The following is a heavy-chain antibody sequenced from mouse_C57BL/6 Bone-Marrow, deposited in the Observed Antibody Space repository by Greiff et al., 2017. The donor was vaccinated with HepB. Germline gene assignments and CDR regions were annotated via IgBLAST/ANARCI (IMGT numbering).Heavy chain of an antibody. CDR3: ARRGDDYGAWFAY. D-gene: IGHD2-4*01. CDR2: IYPRDGST. J-gene: IGHJ3*01. V-gene: IGHV1-85*01. Sequence: QVQLQQSGPELVKPGASVKLSCKASGYTFTSYDINWVKQRPGQGLEWIGWIYPRDGSTKYNEKLKGKATLTVDTSSSTAYMELHSLTSEDSAVYFGARRGDDYGAWFAYWGQGTLVTVSA. CDR1: GYTFTSYD.